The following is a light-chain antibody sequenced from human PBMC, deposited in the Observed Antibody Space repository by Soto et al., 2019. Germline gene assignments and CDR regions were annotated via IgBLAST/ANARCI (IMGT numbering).Light chain of an antibody. CDR1: QSVSSSF. V-gene: IGKV3-20*01. CDR2: GAS. Sequence: EIVLTQSPGTLSLSPGERATLSCRASQSVSSSFLAWYQQKPGQAPRLLIYGASSRATGIPDRFGGSGSGTDFTLTISRLGPEDFGVYYCQQYDSSPRTFGQGTKVDVK. J-gene: IGKJ1*01. CDR3: QQYDSSPRT.